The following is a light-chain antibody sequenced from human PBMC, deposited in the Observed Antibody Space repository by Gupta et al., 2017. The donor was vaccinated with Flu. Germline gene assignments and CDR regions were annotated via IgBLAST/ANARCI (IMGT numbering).Light chain of an antibody. CDR1: QSLLSSSNNQNY. CDR2: WAS. Sequence: VSLGERATINCKSNQSLLSSSNNQNYLSWFQHKPGQPPKLLTSWASTRESGVPDRFSGSGSGTDFTLTISSLQPEDVAIYFCHQYYSSPSFGQGTKVEIK. V-gene: IGKV4-1*01. CDR3: HQYYSSPS. J-gene: IGKJ1*01.